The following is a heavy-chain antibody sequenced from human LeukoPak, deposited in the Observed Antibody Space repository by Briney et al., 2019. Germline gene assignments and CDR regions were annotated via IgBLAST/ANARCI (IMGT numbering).Heavy chain of an antibody. V-gene: IGHV3-23*01. CDR3: AKDWHWGRTSGAFDI. J-gene: IGHJ3*02. CDR1: GFTFSSYS. Sequence: GGSLRLSCAASGFTFSSYSMIWVRQAPGKGLEWVSAISGSGGSTYYADSVKGRFTISRDNSKNTLYLQMNSLRAEDTAVYYCAKDWHWGRTSGAFDIWGQGTLVTVSS. CDR2: ISGSGGST. D-gene: IGHD7-27*01.